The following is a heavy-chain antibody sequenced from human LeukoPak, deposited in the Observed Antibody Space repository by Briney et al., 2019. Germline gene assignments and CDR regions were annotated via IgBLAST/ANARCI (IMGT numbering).Heavy chain of an antibody. D-gene: IGHD4-17*01. V-gene: IGHV3-48*04. CDR1: GFTFSSYA. CDR2: TSSGGSTI. CDR3: ARMNDYGDYLGVDY. Sequence: GGSLRLSCAASGFTFSSYAMHWVRQAPGKGLEWVSYTSSGGSTIYYADSVKGRFTISRDNAKNSLYLQMNSLRAEDTAVYYCARMNDYGDYLGVDYWGQGTLVTVSS. J-gene: IGHJ4*02.